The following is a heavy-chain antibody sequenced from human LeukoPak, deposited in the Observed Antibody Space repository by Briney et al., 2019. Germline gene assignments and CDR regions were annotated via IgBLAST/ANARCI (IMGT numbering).Heavy chain of an antibody. CDR2: IIPILGIA. D-gene: IGHD2-2*02. CDR3: AGTGYCSSTSCYTWGTNYYYYYGMDV. V-gene: IGHV1-69*02. Sequence: ASVKVSCKASGGTFSSYTISWVRQAPGQGLEWMGRIIPILGIANYAQKFQGGVTITADKSTSTAYMELSSLRSEDTAVYYCAGTGYCSSTSCYTWGTNYYYYYGMDVWGQGTTVTVSS. J-gene: IGHJ6*02. CDR1: GGTFSSYT.